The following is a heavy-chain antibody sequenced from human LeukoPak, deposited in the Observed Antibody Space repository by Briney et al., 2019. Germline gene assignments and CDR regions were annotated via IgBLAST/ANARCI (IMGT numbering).Heavy chain of an antibody. V-gene: IGHV3-30*04. CDR3: ARGGNWGYFDY. D-gene: IGHD7-27*01. J-gene: IGHJ4*02. CDR1: GFIFNMFL. CDR2: ISYDGNNK. Sequence: GESLRLSCAASGFIFNMFLMHWVRQAPGKGLECVAVISYDGNNKYYADSVNGRFTISRDNSKNTLFLQMNSLRTEDTAIYHCARGGNWGYFDYWGQGTLVTVSS.